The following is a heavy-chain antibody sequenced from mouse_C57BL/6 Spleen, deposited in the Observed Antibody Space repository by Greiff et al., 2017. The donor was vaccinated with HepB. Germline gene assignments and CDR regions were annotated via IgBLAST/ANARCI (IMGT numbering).Heavy chain of an antibody. CDR2: INPSTGGT. CDR3: ARTLWLRDAWFAY. Sequence: EVQLQQSGPELVKPGASVKISCKASGYSFTGYYMNWVKQSPEKSLEWIGEINPSTGGTTYNQKFKAKATLTVDKSSSTAYMQLKSLTSEDSAVYYCARTLWLRDAWFAYWGQGTLVTVSA. D-gene: IGHD2-2*01. CDR1: GYSFTGYY. V-gene: IGHV1-42*01. J-gene: IGHJ3*01.